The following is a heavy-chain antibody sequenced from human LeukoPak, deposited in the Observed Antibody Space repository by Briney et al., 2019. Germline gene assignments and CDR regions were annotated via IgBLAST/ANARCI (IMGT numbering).Heavy chain of an antibody. V-gene: IGHV3-11*04. CDR1: GGSFSGYY. CDR2: ISSSGSTI. J-gene: IGHJ5*02. CDR3: ARDYFTFGGVIVAS. Sequence: LSLTCAVYGGSFSGYYWSWIRQAPGKGLEWVSYISSSGSTIHYADSVKGRFTISRDNAKNSLYLQMNSLRAEDTAVYYCARDYFTFGGVIVASWGQGTLVTVSS. D-gene: IGHD3-16*02.